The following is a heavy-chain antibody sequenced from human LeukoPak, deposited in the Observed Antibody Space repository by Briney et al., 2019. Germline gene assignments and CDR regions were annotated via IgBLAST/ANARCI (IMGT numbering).Heavy chain of an antibody. CDR1: GFTFTTYA. J-gene: IGHJ5*02. Sequence: GGSLRLSCAASGFTFTTYALHWVRQAPGKGLEWVAVISFDGSNQYYADSVKGRFTISRDNSKHTLYLQMNSLRTEDTAVYYCAKAPVAGPNWFDPWGQGTLVTVSS. CDR3: AKAPVAGPNWFDP. CDR2: ISFDGSNQ. V-gene: IGHV3-30*04. D-gene: IGHD6-19*01.